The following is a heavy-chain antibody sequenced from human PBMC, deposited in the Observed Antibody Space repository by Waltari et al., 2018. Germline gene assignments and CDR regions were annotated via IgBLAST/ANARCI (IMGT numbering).Heavy chain of an antibody. CDR2: IYHSGST. D-gene: IGHD3-10*01. J-gene: IGHJ4*02. Sequence: QVQLQESGPGLVKPSETLSLTCAVSGYSISSGYYWGWIRQPPGKGLEWIGSIYHSGSTYYIPSRNSRVTISVDTSKNQFSRKLSSVTAAETAVYYCARTPLHYYYGSGSYYVDYWGQGTLVTVSS. V-gene: IGHV4-38-2*01. CDR1: GYSISSGYY. CDR3: ARTPLHYYYGSGSYYVDY.